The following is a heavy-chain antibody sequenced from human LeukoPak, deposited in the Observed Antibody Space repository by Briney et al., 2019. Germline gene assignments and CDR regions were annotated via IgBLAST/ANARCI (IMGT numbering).Heavy chain of an antibody. V-gene: IGHV3-20*04. D-gene: IGHD3-10*01. CDR2: INWNGGST. J-gene: IGHJ5*02. CDR1: GFTVDDYG. CDR3: ARIKKRMTMVRGAHNWFDP. Sequence: GGSLRLSCAASGFTVDDYGKRWVRQAPGKGLEWVSGINWNGGSTGYADSVKGRFTISRDNAKNSLYLQINSLRAEDTALYYCARIKKRMTMVRGAHNWFDPWGQGTLVTVSS.